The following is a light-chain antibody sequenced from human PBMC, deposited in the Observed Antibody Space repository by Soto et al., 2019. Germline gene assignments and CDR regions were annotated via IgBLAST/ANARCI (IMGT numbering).Light chain of an antibody. CDR1: QTVSSY. J-gene: IGKJ2*01. CDR2: DAS. Sequence: EIVLTQSPATLSLSPGERATLSCRASQTVSSYLAWYQQKPGQAPRLLIYDASNRATGIPARFSGSGSGTAFTLTINSLVPEDSAVYYCQQRYRPPYTFGQGTTLEIK. V-gene: IGKV3-11*01. CDR3: QQRYRPPYT.